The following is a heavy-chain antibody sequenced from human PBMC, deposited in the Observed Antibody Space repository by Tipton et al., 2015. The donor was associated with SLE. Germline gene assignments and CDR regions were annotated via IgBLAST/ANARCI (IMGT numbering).Heavy chain of an antibody. CDR1: GDSISSGHSL. V-gene: IGHV4-39*07. J-gene: IGHJ5*02. Sequence: TLSLTCTVSGDSISSGHSLWGWIRQPPGKGLEWIGSIYHSGNTYYNPSLKGRVTISVDTSKNQFSLRLNSVTAADTAVYYCARTGDYVWGSYRLEKGFDPWGQGTLVTVSS. D-gene: IGHD3-16*02. CDR3: ARTGDYVWGSYRLEKGFDP. CDR2: IYHSGNT.